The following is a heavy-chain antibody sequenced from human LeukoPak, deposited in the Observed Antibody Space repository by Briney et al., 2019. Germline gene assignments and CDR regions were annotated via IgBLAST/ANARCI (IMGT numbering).Heavy chain of an antibody. V-gene: IGHV4-59*12. Sequence: KTSETLSLTCTVSGGFISSDYWSWIRQPPGKGLEWIGYIYYSRTTKYNPSLKSRVTISADTSKNQFSLKLNSVTAADTAVFYCARGEARSSGTVYVDFWGRGILVTVSS. CDR1: GGFISSDY. J-gene: IGHJ4*02. CDR3: ARGEARSSGTVYVDF. CDR2: IYYSRTT. D-gene: IGHD3-10*01.